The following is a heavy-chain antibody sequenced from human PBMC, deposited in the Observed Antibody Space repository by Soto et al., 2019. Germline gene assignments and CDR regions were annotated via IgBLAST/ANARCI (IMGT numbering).Heavy chain of an antibody. CDR2: MNPNSGNT. Sequence: QVQLVQSGAEVKKPGASVKVSCKASGYTFTSYDINWVRQATGQGLEWRGWMNPNSGNTGYAQKFQGRVTMTRNTSISTAYMELSSLRSEDTAVYYCYQIECSSSSRSSYGMDVWGQGTTVTVSS. CDR1: GYTFTSYD. V-gene: IGHV1-8*01. D-gene: IGHD6-6*01. J-gene: IGHJ6*02. CDR3: YQIECSSSSRSSYGMDV.